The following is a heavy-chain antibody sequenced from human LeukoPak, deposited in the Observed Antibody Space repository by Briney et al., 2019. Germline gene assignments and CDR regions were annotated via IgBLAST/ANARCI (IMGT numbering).Heavy chain of an antibody. J-gene: IGHJ4*01. V-gene: IGHV3-33*08. Sequence: GGSLRLSCVDSGFIVSNSWMSWVRQAPGKGLEWVATIWYDGSHKYYTDSVEGRFTISRDNSRNMLFLQMNSLRAEDTAVYFCARGYGGSYSSGYWGQGILVAVTS. CDR1: GFIVSNSW. CDR3: ARGYGGSYSSGY. CDR2: IWYDGSHK. D-gene: IGHD1-26*01.